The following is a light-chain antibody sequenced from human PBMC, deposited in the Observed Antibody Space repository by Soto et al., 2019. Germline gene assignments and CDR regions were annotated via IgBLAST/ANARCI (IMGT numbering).Light chain of an antibody. J-gene: IGKJ1*01. CDR3: LQYETYWT. CDR1: QTISDW. Sequence: DIQMTQSPSTLSASIGDRVTITCRASQTISDWLAWHQQKPGKAPKRLIYKASSLESGAPSRFSGSGSGTEFTLTISSLQPDDFATYYCLQYETYWTFGQRTKADIK. V-gene: IGKV1-5*03. CDR2: KAS.